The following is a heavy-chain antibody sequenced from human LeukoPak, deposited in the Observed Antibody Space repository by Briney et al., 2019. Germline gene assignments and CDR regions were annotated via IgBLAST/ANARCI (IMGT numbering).Heavy chain of an antibody. J-gene: IGHJ3*02. CDR1: GYTFTGYY. D-gene: IGHD3-3*01. Sequence: ASVKVSCRASGYTFTGYYMHWVRQAPGQGLEWVGWINPNSGGTNYAQKFQGRVTMTRDTSISTAYMELSRLRSDDTAVYYCARGGPAMEWLLGEAFDIWGQGTMVTVSS. CDR2: INPNSGGT. CDR3: ARGGPAMEWLLGEAFDI. V-gene: IGHV1-2*02.